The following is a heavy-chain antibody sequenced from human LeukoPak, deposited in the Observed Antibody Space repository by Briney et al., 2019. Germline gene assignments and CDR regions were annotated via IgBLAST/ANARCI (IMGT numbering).Heavy chain of an antibody. CDR2: ISWNSGSI. D-gene: IGHD1-14*01. CDR3: AKDRKVWYYYYYMDV. Sequence: GRSLRLSCAASGFTFDDYAMHWVRQAPGKGLEWVSGISWNSGSIGYADSVKGRFTISRDNAKNSLYLQMNSLRAEDTALYYCAKDRKVWYYYYYMDVWGKGTTVTVSS. J-gene: IGHJ6*03. CDR1: GFTFDDYA. V-gene: IGHV3-9*01.